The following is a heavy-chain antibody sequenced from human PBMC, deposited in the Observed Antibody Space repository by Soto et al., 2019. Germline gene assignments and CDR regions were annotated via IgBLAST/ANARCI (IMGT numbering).Heavy chain of an antibody. V-gene: IGHV5-51*01. Sequence: GESLKISCKGSGDNFATYWIGRVRQVPGRGPEWMAIIYPANSDIRYSPSFQGQITISADKSINTAYLQWNSLKASDTAMYYCARRLYFDTWFDPWGQGTLVTVSS. CDR1: GDNFATYW. D-gene: IGHD3-9*01. CDR2: IYPANSDI. J-gene: IGHJ5*02. CDR3: ARRLYFDTWFDP.